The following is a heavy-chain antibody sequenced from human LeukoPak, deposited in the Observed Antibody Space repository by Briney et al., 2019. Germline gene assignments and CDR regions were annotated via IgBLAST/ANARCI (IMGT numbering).Heavy chain of an antibody. V-gene: IGHV3-7*01. CDR1: GFTFSVYW. J-gene: IGHJ4*02. CDR3: ARLLIVGNTGYYFDC. D-gene: IGHD1-26*01. CDR2: INDVGSDK. Sequence: PGESLRLSCAASGFTFSVYWMSWARQAPGKGLEWVGNINDVGSDKYYVDSVNGRFTFSRDNVKSLLYLQMNNLRAEDTAVYYCARLLIVGNTGYYFDCWGQGTLVTVSS.